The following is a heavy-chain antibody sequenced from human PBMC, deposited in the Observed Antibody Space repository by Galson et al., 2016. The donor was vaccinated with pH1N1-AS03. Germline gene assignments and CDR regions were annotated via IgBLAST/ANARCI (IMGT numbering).Heavy chain of an antibody. Sequence: SVKVSCKASGVTFNSYAISWVRLAPGQGLEWMGGIMAIFGTANYAQKFQSRVTITADKSTPTAYMELSCLSSEGTAVYYCARGPNYYTNYFDYWGQGTLVTVSS. CDR3: ARGPNYYTNYFDY. J-gene: IGHJ4*02. CDR2: IMAIFGTA. CDR1: GVTFNSYA. D-gene: IGHD3-22*01. V-gene: IGHV1-69*06.